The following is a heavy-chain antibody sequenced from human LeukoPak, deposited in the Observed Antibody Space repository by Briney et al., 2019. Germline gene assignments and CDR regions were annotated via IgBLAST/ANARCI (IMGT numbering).Heavy chain of an antibody. Sequence: PGGSLRLSCAASGFTFSSYSMNWVRQAPGKGLEWVSSISSSSSYIYYADSVKGRFTISRDNAKNSLYLQMNSLRAEDTAVYYCARDAIVVVVAANDAFDIWGQGTMVTVSS. D-gene: IGHD2-15*01. CDR2: ISSSSSYI. CDR3: ARDAIVVVVAANDAFDI. V-gene: IGHV3-21*01. CDR1: GFTFSSYS. J-gene: IGHJ3*02.